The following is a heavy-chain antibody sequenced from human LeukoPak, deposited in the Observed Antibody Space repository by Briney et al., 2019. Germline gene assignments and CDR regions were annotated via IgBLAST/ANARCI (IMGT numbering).Heavy chain of an antibody. Sequence: SETLSLTCTVSGGSISSYYWSWIRQPPGKGLEWIGYIYYSGSTNYNPSLKSRVTISVDTSKNQFSLKLSSVTAADTAVYYCARYGSGWYSYYYYYMDVWGKGTTVTVSS. CDR3: ARYGSGWYSYYYYYMDV. CDR2: IYYSGST. CDR1: GGSISSYY. V-gene: IGHV4-59*01. D-gene: IGHD6-19*01. J-gene: IGHJ6*03.